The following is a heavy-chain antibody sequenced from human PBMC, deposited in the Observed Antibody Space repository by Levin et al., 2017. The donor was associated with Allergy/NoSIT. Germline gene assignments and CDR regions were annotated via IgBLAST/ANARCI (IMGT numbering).Heavy chain of an antibody. D-gene: IGHD3-10*01. CDR2: ISSGSSYA. J-gene: IGHJ4*02. CDR3: ARGSRVIGFGEPLRDF. V-gene: IGHV3-11*05. CDR1: GFSFSAFY. Sequence: GGSLRLSCAASGFSFSAFYMSWIRLAPGKGLEWISFISSGSSYANYADSVKGRFTISRDNAKNSLYLQMNSLRAEDTAVYYCARGSRVIGFGEPLRDFWGQGTLVTVSS.